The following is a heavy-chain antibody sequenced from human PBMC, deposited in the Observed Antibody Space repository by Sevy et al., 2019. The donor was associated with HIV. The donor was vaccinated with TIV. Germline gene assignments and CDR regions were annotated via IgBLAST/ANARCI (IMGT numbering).Heavy chain of an antibody. Sequence: SETLSLTCAVYGGSFSGYYWSWIRQPPGKGLEWIGEINHSGSTNYNPSLKSRVTISVDTSKNQFSLKLSSVTAADPDVYYCAHLEVVAATQYYYYGMDVWGQGTTVTVSS. CDR3: AHLEVVAATQYYYYGMDV. J-gene: IGHJ6*02. D-gene: IGHD2-15*01. V-gene: IGHV4-34*01. CDR2: INHSGST. CDR1: GGSFSGYY.